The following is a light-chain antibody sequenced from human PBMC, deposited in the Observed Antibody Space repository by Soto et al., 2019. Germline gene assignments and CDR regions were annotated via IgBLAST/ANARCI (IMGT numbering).Light chain of an antibody. CDR1: QSVSSY. J-gene: IGKJ4*01. CDR3: QQRSNWTLT. CDR2: DAS. V-gene: IGKV3-11*01. Sequence: EIGLTQSPATLSLSPGERATLSCRASQSVSSYLAWYQQKPGQAPRLLIYDASNRATGIPARFSGSGSGTDFTLTISSLEPEDFAVYYCQQRSNWTLTFGGGTKVDIK.